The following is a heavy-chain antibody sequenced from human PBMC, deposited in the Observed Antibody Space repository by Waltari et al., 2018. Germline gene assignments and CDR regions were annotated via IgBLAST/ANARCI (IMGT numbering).Heavy chain of an antibody. D-gene: IGHD3-22*01. CDR2: INAGNGNT. CDR3: ARDLYYDSSGADAFDI. CDR1: GYTFTSYA. J-gene: IGHJ3*02. Sequence: QAQLVQSGAEVKKPGASVQVYCKASGYTFTSYAMHWVRQAPGQRLEWMGWINAGNGNTKYSQKFQGRVTITRDTSASTAYMELSSLRSEDTAVYYCARDLYYDSSGADAFDIWGQGTMVTVSS. V-gene: IGHV1-3*01.